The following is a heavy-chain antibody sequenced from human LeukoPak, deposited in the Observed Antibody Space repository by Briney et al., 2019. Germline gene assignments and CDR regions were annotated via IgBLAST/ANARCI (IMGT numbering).Heavy chain of an antibody. CDR3: ARGPGALGY. D-gene: IGHD2-2*01. V-gene: IGHV3-30*03. Sequence: GGSLRLSCAASGFAFSRYGMHWVRQAPGKGLEGVALISHDGTNKNHADSVKGRFTISRDNSNNTLYLRMSSLRPEDTAVYYCARGPGALGYWGQGALVTVSS. CDR1: GFAFSRYG. CDR2: ISHDGTNK. J-gene: IGHJ4*02.